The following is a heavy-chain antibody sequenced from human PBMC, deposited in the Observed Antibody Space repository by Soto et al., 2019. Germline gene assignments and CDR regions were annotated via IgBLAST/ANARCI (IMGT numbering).Heavy chain of an antibody. V-gene: IGHV1-2*02. Sequence: QVQLVQSGPEVKRPGASLEVSCKASGYPFTDYYTHWVRQAPGRGPEWMGWVDPKNGETHYVWKFKGRVTMTSETSINTAYMELSRLTSYDTAVYYCARRPKWHGLVPDYGLDVWGQGTTVAVSS. D-gene: IGHD6-19*01. CDR3: ARRPKWHGLVPDYGLDV. CDR1: GYPFTDYY. CDR2: VDPKNGET. J-gene: IGHJ6*02.